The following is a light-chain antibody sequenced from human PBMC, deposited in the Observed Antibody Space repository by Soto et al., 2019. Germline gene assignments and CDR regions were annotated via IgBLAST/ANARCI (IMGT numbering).Light chain of an antibody. CDR3: QQSFSTPLT. J-gene: IGKJ3*01. CDR1: QSISTY. CDR2: VAS. V-gene: IGKV1-39*01. Sequence: DIQMTQSPSSLSASVGDRITITCRASQSISTYLNWYQQKPGKAPELLIYVASSLQGGVPSRFGGSGSGTDFTLIISSLQPEDVATYYCQQSFSTPLTFGPGTTVDIK.